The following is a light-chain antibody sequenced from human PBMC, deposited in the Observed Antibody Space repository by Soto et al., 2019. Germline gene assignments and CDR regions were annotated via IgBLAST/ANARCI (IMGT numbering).Light chain of an antibody. CDR1: QNFSSY. CDR3: QQRSNWPPT. J-gene: IGKJ4*01. Sequence: EIVLTQSPATLSLSPREKNNLSCRANQNFSSYLAWYQQKTGQAPRLLIYDASNRATGIPARFSGSGSGTDFTLTISSLEPEDFAVYYWQQRSNWPPTFGGGTKV. V-gene: IGKV3-11*01. CDR2: DAS.